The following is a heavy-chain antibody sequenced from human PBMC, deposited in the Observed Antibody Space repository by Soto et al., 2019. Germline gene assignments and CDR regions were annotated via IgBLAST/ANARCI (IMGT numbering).Heavy chain of an antibody. V-gene: IGHV4-59*01. Sequence: QVQLQESGPGLVKPSETLSLSCTVSGGSMSGYYWTWIRQPPGQGLEWIGYMYYSGSTHYTPSLKSRVTKSLDTSKNQFALDLTSVTAADTAVYYCARAFAGTGAYWYFDLWGRGTLVTVFS. CDR2: MYYSGST. D-gene: IGHD2-8*02. CDR3: ARAFAGTGAYWYFDL. CDR1: GGSMSGYY. J-gene: IGHJ2*01.